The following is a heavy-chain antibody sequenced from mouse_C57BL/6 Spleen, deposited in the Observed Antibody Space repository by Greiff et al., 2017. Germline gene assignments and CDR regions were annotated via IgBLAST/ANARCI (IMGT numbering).Heavy chain of an antibody. CDR3: ARSYYYGPYYAMDY. Sequence: VQLQQSGPELVKPGASVKISCKASGYSFTGYYMNWVKQSPEKSLEWIGEINPSTGGTTYNQKFKAKATLTVDKSSSTAYMQLKSLTSEDSAVYYCARSYYYGPYYAMDYWGQGTSVTVSS. D-gene: IGHD1-1*01. CDR1: GYSFTGYY. V-gene: IGHV1-42*01. J-gene: IGHJ4*01. CDR2: INPSTGGT.